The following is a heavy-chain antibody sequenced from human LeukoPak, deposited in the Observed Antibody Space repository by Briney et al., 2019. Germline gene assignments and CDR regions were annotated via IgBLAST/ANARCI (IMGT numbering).Heavy chain of an antibody. CDR3: SKDPNGDYVGAFDM. CDR1: GLTFSNYA. Sequence: PGGSLRLSCTASGLTFSNYATTWDRQAPGKGLEWVSSITGSGRGTHYEDSVKGRFSVSRDNSQNTVFLHMSSLRADDTALYYCSKDPNGDYVGAFDMWGPGTMVTVSS. D-gene: IGHD2-21*02. J-gene: IGHJ3*02. CDR2: ITGSGRGT. V-gene: IGHV3-23*01.